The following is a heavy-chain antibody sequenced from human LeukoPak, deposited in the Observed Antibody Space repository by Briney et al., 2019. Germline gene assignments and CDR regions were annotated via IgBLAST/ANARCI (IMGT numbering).Heavy chain of an antibody. CDR3: ARLRGVLTNYFDY. V-gene: IGHV3-11*01. CDR2: ISSSGSTI. D-gene: IGHD2-8*01. J-gene: IGHJ4*02. Sequence: PGGSLRLSCAASGFTFSDYYMSWIRQAPGKGVEWVSYISSSGSTIYYADSVKGRFTISRDNAKSSLYLQMNSLRAEDTAVYYCARLRGVLTNYFDYWGQGTLVTVSS. CDR1: GFTFSDYY.